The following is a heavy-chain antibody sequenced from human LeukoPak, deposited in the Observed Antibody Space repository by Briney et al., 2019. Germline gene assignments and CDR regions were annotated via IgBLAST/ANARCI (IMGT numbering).Heavy chain of an antibody. V-gene: IGHV3-53*01. CDR1: GLTADSNY. Sequence: GGSLRLSCAASGLTADSNYLSWVRQAPGKGLEWVSTIYTGGNTYYAASVKGRFTISRDFSKNTVFLHMNSLRAEDTAMYYCARGDDSGYYDYFDYWGQEALVTVSS. CDR3: ARGDDSGYYDYFDY. D-gene: IGHD3-22*01. J-gene: IGHJ4*02. CDR2: IYTGGNT.